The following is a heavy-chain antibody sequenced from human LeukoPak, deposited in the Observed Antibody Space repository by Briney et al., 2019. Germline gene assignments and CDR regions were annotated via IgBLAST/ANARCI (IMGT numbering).Heavy chain of an antibody. CDR1: GFTFRSYS. J-gene: IGHJ3*02. Sequence: PGGSLRLSCAAFGFTFRSYSMSWVRQAPGKGLEWVSYISSGSNTMFYADSMKGRSTISRDNAKNSLFLQMNILRAEDTAVYYCARDLHFDYESSHAFDIWGQGTMVTLSS. D-gene: IGHD3-22*01. V-gene: IGHV3-48*01. CDR3: ARDLHFDYESSHAFDI. CDR2: ISSGSNTM.